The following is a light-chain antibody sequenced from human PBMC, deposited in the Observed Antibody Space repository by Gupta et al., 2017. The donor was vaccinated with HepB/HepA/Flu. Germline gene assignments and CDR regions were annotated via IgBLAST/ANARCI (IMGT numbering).Light chain of an antibody. CDR2: KDI. CDR1: KLEDKY. Sequence: SYDLSQPPSVSVSPGRTVSISCSGDKLEDKYVSWYQQRPGQSPVLVIFKDIKRPSEIPERFSGSNSGNTATLTISGAQALDEADYFCQAWDGSAAVFGAGTKVTVL. J-gene: IGLJ1*01. V-gene: IGLV3-1*01. CDR3: QAWDGSAAV.